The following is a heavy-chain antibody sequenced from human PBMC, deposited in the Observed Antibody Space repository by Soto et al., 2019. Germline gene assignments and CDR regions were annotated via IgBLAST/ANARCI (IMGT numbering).Heavy chain of an antibody. V-gene: IGHV3-30-3*01. D-gene: IGHD6-6*01. J-gene: IGHJ4*02. CDR2: ILYDGNKK. CDR1: EFTFSEYT. CDR3: AREIAIWGAALDY. Sequence: RDPCGVAEFTFSEYTRHWVRQAPGKGLEWVGIILYDGNKKYYADSVKGRFTISRDNSKNTLYLQMDSLRAEDTAVYYWAREIAIWGAALDYWGQGPLVTVS.